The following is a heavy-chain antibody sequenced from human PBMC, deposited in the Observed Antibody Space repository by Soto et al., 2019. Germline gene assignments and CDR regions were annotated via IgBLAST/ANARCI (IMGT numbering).Heavy chain of an antibody. CDR1: GFTFSSYW. D-gene: IGHD3-10*01. J-gene: IGHJ4*02. Sequence: GSLRLSCAASGFTFSSYWMSWVRQAPGKGLEWVANIKQDGSEKYYVDSVKGRFTISRDNAKNSLYLQMNSLRAEDTAVYYCARSLPRITMVRGVIHPYYFDYWGKGTLVTVSS. V-gene: IGHV3-7*03. CDR3: ARSLPRITMVRGVIHPYYFDY. CDR2: IKQDGSEK.